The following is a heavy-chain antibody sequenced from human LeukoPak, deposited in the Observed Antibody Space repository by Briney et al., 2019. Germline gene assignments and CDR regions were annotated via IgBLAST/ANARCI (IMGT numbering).Heavy chain of an antibody. V-gene: IGHV3-21*04. J-gene: IGHJ1*01. Sequence: GGSLRLSCAASGFTFSSYSMKWVRQAPGKGLEWVSSIHSSSNYINYVDSVKGRFTISRDNSKNTLYLQMNSLRAEDTALYYCAKKVVVGATSPYSDFQDWGQGTLVTVSS. D-gene: IGHD1-26*01. CDR3: AKKVVVGATSPYSDFQD. CDR2: IHSSSNYI. CDR1: GFTFSSYS.